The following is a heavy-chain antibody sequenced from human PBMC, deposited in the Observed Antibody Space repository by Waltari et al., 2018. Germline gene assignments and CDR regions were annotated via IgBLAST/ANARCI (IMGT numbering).Heavy chain of an antibody. Sequence: QVQLQESGPGLVKPSETLSLTCPVSGASISNYYWTWIRQPPGKGLEWIGYIYHTGSANYKPSLQSRISMSVDTSKKQFSLMMRSVTAADTAVYYCVRDQGWTVGRPSRFDSWGQGILVTVSS. CDR1: GASISNYY. J-gene: IGHJ5*01. D-gene: IGHD1-26*01. V-gene: IGHV4-59*01. CDR3: VRDQGWTVGRPSRFDS. CDR2: IYHTGSA.